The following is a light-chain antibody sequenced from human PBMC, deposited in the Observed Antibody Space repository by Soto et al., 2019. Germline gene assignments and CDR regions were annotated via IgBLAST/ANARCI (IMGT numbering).Light chain of an antibody. Sequence: GDRVTITCRASQAIGNYLAWYQQKPGKVPTVLIYSTSTLKSGVPSRFSGSGSGTDFTLTISSLQPEDVATYYCQKYNSARETFGQGTKVEI. V-gene: IGKV1-27*01. CDR2: STS. CDR3: QKYNSARET. CDR1: QAIGNY. J-gene: IGKJ1*01.